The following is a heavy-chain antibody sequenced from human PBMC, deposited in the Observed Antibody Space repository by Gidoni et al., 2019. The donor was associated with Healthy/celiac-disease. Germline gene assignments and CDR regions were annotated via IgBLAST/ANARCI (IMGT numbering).Heavy chain of an antibody. CDR2: ISYDGSNK. CDR3: AKGLGDAAYYYGMDV. D-gene: IGHD3-10*01. V-gene: IGHV3-30*18. CDR1: GFTFSSYG. J-gene: IGHJ6*02. Sequence: QVQLVESGGGVVQPGRSLRLSCAASGFTFSSYGMHWVRQAPGKGLEWVAVISYDGSNKYYADSVKGRFTISRDNSKNTLYLQMSSLRAEDTAVYYCAKGLGDAAYYYGMDVWGQGTTVTVSS.